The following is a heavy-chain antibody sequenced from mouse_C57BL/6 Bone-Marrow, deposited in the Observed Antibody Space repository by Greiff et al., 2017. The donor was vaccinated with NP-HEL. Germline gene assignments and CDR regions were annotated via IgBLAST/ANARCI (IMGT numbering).Heavy chain of an antibody. CDR2: IDPSDSYT. CDR3: ARDGYYVHYFDY. CDR1: GYTFTSYW. J-gene: IGHJ2*01. D-gene: IGHD2-3*01. Sequence: VQLQQPGAELVMPGASVKLSCKASGYTFTSYWMHWVKQRPGQGLEWIGEIDPSDSYTNYNQKFKGKSTLTVDKSSSTAYMQLSSLTSEDSAVYYCARDGYYVHYFDYWGQGTTLTVSS. V-gene: IGHV1-69*01.